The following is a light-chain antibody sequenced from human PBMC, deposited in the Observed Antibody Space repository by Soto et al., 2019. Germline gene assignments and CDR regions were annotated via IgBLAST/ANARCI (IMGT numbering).Light chain of an antibody. J-gene: IGLJ2*01. CDR1: SSDVGGYNY. CDR3: SSYTGSSLVV. V-gene: IGLV2-14*01. CDR2: EVS. Sequence: QSVLTQPASVSGSPGQSVTISCTGTSSDVGGYNYVSWYQQNPGKAPKLMIYEVSKRPSGVSNRFSGSKSGNTASLTISGLQAEDEADYYCSSYTGSSLVVFGGGTQLTVL.